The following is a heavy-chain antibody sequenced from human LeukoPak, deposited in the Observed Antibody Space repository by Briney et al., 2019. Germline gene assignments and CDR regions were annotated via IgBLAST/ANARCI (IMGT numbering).Heavy chain of an antibody. CDR3: ARDDSFRGVIITGDY. Sequence: GASVKVSCKASGGTFSSYAISWVRQAPGQGLEWMGRIIPILGIANYAQKFQGRVTITADKSTSTAYMELSSLRSEDTAVYYCARDDSFRGVIITGDYWGQGTLVTVSS. V-gene: IGHV1-69*04. CDR1: GGTFSSYA. CDR2: IIPILGIA. D-gene: IGHD3-10*01. J-gene: IGHJ4*02.